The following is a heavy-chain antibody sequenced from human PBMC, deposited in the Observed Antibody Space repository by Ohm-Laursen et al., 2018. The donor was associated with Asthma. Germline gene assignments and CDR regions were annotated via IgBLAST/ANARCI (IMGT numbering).Heavy chain of an antibody. Sequence: SLRLSCAASGFTVSSNYMSWVRQAPGKGLEWVASISTASTFIYYADSVRGRFTTSRDDAKNLVYLQMDGLRVDDTALYYCARIGPEWELPGREYSLIHGGQGTLVTVSS. V-gene: IGHV3-21*01. CDR3: ARIGPEWELPGREYSLIH. D-gene: IGHD1-26*01. J-gene: IGHJ1*01. CDR1: GFTVSSNY. CDR2: ISTASTFI.